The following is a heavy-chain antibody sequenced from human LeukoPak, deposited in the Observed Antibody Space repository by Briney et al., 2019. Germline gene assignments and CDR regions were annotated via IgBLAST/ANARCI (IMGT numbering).Heavy chain of an antibody. D-gene: IGHD2-2*01. Sequence: GESLKISCKGSGYSFTSYWIGWVRQMPGKGLEWMGIIYPGDSDTRYSPSFQGQVTISADKSISTAYLQWSSLKASDTAMYYCARHSCLGPLGYCSSTLGYFDYWGQGTLVTVSS. V-gene: IGHV5-51*01. CDR1: GYSFTSYW. CDR3: ARHSCLGPLGYCSSTLGYFDY. CDR2: IYPGDSDT. J-gene: IGHJ4*02.